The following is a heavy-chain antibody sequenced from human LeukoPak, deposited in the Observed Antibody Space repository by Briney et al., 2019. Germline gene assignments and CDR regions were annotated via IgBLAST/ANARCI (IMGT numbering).Heavy chain of an antibody. Sequence: TGGSLRLSCAASGFTFSSYWMSWVRQAPGKGLEWVANIKQDGSEKYYVDSVKGRFTISRDNAKNSLYLQMNSLRAEDTAVYYCARVGCSGGSCYSADKFDYWGQGTLVTVSS. D-gene: IGHD2-15*01. CDR3: ARVGCSGGSCYSADKFDY. CDR2: IKQDGSEK. CDR1: GFTFSSYW. J-gene: IGHJ4*02. V-gene: IGHV3-7*01.